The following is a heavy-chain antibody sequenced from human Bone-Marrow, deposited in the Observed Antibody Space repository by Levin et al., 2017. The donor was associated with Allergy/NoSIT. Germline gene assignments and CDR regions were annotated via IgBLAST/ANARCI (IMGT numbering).Heavy chain of an antibody. CDR1: GGSVNNPNDY. J-gene: IGHJ4*02. CDR2: IYYSGIT. V-gene: IGHV4-31*03. Sequence: NSSETLSLTCSVSGGSVNNPNDYWSWIRQRPGKGLEWIGYIYYSGITYYTPSLKSRVTISIDTSKNQFFLNVNSVTAADTAVYYCARTVFWNGHCDTWGQGALVTVSS. CDR3: ARTVFWNGHCDT. D-gene: IGHD3-3*01.